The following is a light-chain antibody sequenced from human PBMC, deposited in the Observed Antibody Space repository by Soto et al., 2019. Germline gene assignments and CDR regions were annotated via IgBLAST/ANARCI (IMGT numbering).Light chain of an antibody. J-gene: IGKJ1*01. CDR3: QKYNSAGT. V-gene: IGKV1-27*01. Sequence: IQVTQSPASLSASVGDRVSITCRASHGINNFLAWYQQKPGKVPKLLIYAASTLQSGVPSRFTGSGSGTDFTLTISSLQPEDVATYYCQKYNSAGTFGQGTKVDIK. CDR1: HGINNF. CDR2: AAS.